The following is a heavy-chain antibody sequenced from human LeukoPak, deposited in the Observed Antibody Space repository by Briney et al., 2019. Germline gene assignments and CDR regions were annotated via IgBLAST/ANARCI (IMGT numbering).Heavy chain of an antibody. V-gene: IGHV4-34*01. J-gene: IGHJ4*02. CDR1: GGSFSGNY. CDR2: SSPTGDIT. Sequence: KPSETLSLTCAVYGGSFSGNYWTLIRQTPGRGLEWIGESSPTGDITGYSPSPKGRATISVDSSKNQFSLKLTSVTSADTGVYYCARVPDFIARPCDSWGPGTLVTVSS. CDR3: ARVPDFIARPCDS. D-gene: IGHD2-21*01.